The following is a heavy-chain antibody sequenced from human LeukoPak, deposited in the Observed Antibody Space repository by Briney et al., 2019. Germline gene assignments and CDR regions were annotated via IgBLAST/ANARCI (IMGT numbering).Heavy chain of an antibody. CDR3: ARGTRNGAAGITYRVWFDP. J-gene: IGHJ5*02. V-gene: IGHV4-39*01. D-gene: IGHD6-13*01. Sequence: PSETLSLTCSVSGYSISSSSYYWGWIRQPPGKGLEWIGSIYYSGSTYYNPSLKSRVTISVDTSKNQFSLKLSSVTAADTAVYYCARGTRNGAAGITYRVWFDPWGQGTLVTVSS. CDR2: IYYSGST. CDR1: GYSISSSSYY.